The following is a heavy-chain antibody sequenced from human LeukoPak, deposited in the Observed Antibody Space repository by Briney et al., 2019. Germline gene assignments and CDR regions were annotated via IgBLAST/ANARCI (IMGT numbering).Heavy chain of an antibody. CDR3: AELGITMIGGV. J-gene: IGHJ6*04. Sequence: GGSLRLSCAASGFTFSSYEMNWVRQAPGKGLEGVSYISSRGRTINYADSVKGRFTISRDNAKNSLYLQMNSLRAEDTAVYYCAELGITMIGGVWGKGTTVTISS. CDR1: GFTFSSYE. V-gene: IGHV3-48*03. D-gene: IGHD3-10*02. CDR2: ISSRGRTI.